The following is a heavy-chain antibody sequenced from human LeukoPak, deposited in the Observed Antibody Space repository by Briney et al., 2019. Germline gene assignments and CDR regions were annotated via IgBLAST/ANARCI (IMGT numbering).Heavy chain of an antibody. CDR2: IYHSGST. V-gene: IGHV4-30-2*01. D-gene: IGHD5-18*01. CDR1: GGSISSGGYS. Sequence: SETLSLTCAVSGGSISSGGYSRSWLRQPPGKGLEWIGYIYHSGSTNYNPSLKSRVTISVDTSKNQFSLKLSSVTAADTAVYYCARRWIRGAFDIWGQGTMVTVSS. CDR3: ARRWIRGAFDI. J-gene: IGHJ3*02.